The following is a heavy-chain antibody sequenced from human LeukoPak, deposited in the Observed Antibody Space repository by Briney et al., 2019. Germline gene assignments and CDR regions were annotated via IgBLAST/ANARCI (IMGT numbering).Heavy chain of an antibody. CDR1: GFIFSSYS. CDR2: ISNSSGTI. D-gene: IGHD4-17*01. Sequence: GGSLRLSCVGSGFIFSSYSMNWVRQAPGKGLEWISYISNSSGTIYYADSVKGRFTISRDNAKNSLYLQMNSLRAEDTAVYYCARAHPGDYGDFQFDYWGQGTLVTVSS. CDR3: ARAHPGDYGDFQFDY. V-gene: IGHV3-48*01. J-gene: IGHJ4*02.